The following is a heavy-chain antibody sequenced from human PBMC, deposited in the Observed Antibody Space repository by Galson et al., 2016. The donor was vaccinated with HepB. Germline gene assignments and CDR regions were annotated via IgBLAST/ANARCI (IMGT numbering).Heavy chain of an antibody. V-gene: IGHV3-21*01. D-gene: IGHD3-3*01. CDR1: GFSFRTYS. Sequence: SLRLSCAASGFSFRTYSMSWVRQAPGKGLEWVSSISGTSSYIYYAASVKGRITISRDNAKNSLYLQMNSLRAEDTAVYYCARGLVNTIFGVVISYYYIDVWGEGTTVTVSS. J-gene: IGHJ6*03. CDR2: ISGTSSYI. CDR3: ARGLVNTIFGVVISYYYIDV.